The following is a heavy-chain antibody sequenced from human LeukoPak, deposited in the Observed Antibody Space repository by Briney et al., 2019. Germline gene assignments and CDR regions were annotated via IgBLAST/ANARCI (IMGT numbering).Heavy chain of an antibody. CDR3: ARHRSSSSLNPYAFDI. D-gene: IGHD6-6*01. J-gene: IGHJ3*02. Sequence: ASVKVSCKASGYTFTGYYMHWVRQAPGQGLEWMGWINPNNGVTNYAQKFQGRVTMTRDTSISTAYMELSRLRSDDTAVYYCARHRSSSSLNPYAFDIWGQGTMVTVSS. CDR1: GYTFTGYY. V-gene: IGHV1-2*02. CDR2: INPNNGVT.